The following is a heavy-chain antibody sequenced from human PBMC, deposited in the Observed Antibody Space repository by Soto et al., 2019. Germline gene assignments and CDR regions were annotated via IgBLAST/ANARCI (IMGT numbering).Heavy chain of an antibody. CDR2: ISAYNGNT. J-gene: IGHJ6*04. V-gene: IGHV1-18*01. D-gene: IGHD6-19*01. Sequence: ASVKISCKASGYTFTSYGISWVRQAPGQGLEWMGWISAYNGNTNHAQKLQGRVTMTTGTSTSTAYMELRSLRSDDTAVYYCARDGAVAGTTYYYYGMEVWGKGTKVTVSS. CDR3: ARDGAVAGTTYYYYGMEV. CDR1: GYTFTSYG.